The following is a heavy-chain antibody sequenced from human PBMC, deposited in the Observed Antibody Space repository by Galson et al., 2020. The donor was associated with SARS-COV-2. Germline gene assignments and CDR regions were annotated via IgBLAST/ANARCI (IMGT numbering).Heavy chain of an antibody. Sequence: HGESLKISCKGSGYSFTSYWIGWVRQMPGKGLEWMGIIYPGDSDTRYSPSFQGQVTISADKSISTAYLQWSSLKASDTAMYYCARTGYYDSSGYYYTDAFDIWGQGTMVTVSS. CDR3: ARTGYYDSSGYYYTDAFDI. V-gene: IGHV5-51*01. CDR2: IYPGDSDT. J-gene: IGHJ3*02. CDR1: GYSFTSYW. D-gene: IGHD3-22*01.